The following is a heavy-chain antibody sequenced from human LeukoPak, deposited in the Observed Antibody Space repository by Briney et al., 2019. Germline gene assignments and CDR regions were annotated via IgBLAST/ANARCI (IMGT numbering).Heavy chain of an antibody. CDR3: ARIGYSSSSFDY. J-gene: IGHJ4*02. CDR1: GFSFSNYW. D-gene: IGHD6-6*01. Sequence: PGGSLRLSCAASGFSFSNYWMSWVRQAPGKGLEWVANIKEDGSVKYYVDSAKGRFTISRDNAKNSLYLQMNSLRAEDTAIYCCARIGYSSSSFDYWGQGTLVTVSS. V-gene: IGHV3-7*01. CDR2: IKEDGSVK.